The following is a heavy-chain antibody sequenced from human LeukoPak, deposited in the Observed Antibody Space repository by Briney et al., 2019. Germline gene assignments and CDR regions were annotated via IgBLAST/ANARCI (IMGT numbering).Heavy chain of an antibody. V-gene: IGHV4-39*01. D-gene: IGHD1-26*01. Sequence: SETLSLTCTVSGASVSGSPYYWGWIRQPPGKGLEWIGSIYSSGSTYYNASLQSRVTISIETSRNQISLRLNSVTAADTAIYYCAKSGGYGLIDYWGQGTLVTVSS. CDR1: GASVSGSPYY. J-gene: IGHJ4*02. CDR2: IYSSGST. CDR3: AKSGGYGLIDY.